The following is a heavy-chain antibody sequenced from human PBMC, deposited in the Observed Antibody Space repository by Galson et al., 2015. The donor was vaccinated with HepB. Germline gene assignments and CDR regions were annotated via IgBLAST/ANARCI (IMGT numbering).Heavy chain of an antibody. Sequence: SLRLSCAASGFMFGIYTMHWVRQAPGKGLEWVASMSNSGSYIFYADAMKGRFTISRDNAKNSLHLQMNSLRAEDTAVYYCARDQRSSGWIDYWGQGTLITVSS. CDR2: MSNSGSYI. D-gene: IGHD6-19*01. J-gene: IGHJ4*02. V-gene: IGHV3-21*01. CDR1: GFMFGIYT. CDR3: ARDQRSSGWIDY.